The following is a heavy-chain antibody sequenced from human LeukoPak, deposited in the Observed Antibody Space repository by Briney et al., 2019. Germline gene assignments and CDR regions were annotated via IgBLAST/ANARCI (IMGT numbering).Heavy chain of an antibody. CDR2: IWYDGSNK. Sequence: GGSLRLSCAASGFSFSNYAVHWVRQAPGKGLEWVAVIWYDGSNKYYADSVKGRFTISRDNSKNTLYLQMNSLRAEDTAVYYCARGGPPDYWGQGTLVTVSS. CDR3: ARGGPPDY. CDR1: GFSFSNYA. J-gene: IGHJ4*02. V-gene: IGHV3-33*08.